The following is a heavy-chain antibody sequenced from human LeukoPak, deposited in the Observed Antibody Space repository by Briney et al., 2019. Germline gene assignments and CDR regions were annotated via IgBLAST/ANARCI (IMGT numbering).Heavy chain of an antibody. V-gene: IGHV1-18*01. J-gene: IGHJ3*02. CDR1: GYTLTSYG. CDR3: ARDTPPALNYDILTGYWRLDVFDI. Sequence: ASVKVSCKASGYTLTSYGITWVRQAPGQGLEWMGWISANNVNTYYSQKLQGRVTMTTDTSTSTAYMELKSLRSDDTAVYYCARDTPPALNYDILTGYWRLDVFDIWGQGTMVTVSS. D-gene: IGHD3-9*01. CDR2: ISANNVNT.